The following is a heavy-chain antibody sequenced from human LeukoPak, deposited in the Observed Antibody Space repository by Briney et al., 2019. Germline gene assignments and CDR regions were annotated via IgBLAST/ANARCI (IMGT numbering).Heavy chain of an antibody. D-gene: IGHD6-13*01. CDR2: INQDGSEK. V-gene: IGHV3-7*01. J-gene: IGHJ4*02. Sequence: PGGSLRLSCAASGFTFSSYWMSWVRQAPGKGLEWVANINQDGSEKYYVDSVKGRFTISRDNAKNSLYLQMNSLRAEDTAVYYCARDVGIAAAGSLYYFDYWGQGTLVTVSS. CDR1: GFTFSSYW. CDR3: ARDVGIAAAGSLYYFDY.